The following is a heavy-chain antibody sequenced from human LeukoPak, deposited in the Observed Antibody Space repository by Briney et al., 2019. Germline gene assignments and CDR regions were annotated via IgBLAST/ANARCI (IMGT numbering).Heavy chain of an antibody. J-gene: IGHJ4*02. V-gene: IGHV3-30*18. CDR1: GFTFSSYG. D-gene: IGHD3-9*01. CDR2: ISYDGSNK. Sequence: PGRSLRLSCAASGFTFSSYGMHWVRQAPGKGLEWVAVISYDGSNKYYADSVKGRFTISRDNSKNTLYLQMNSLRAEDTAVYYCAKDAPYDILTGESAFDYWGQGTLVTVSS. CDR3: AKDAPYDILTGESAFDY.